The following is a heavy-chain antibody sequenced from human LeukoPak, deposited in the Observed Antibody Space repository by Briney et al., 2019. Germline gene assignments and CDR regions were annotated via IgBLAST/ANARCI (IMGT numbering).Heavy chain of an antibody. CDR2: IIPILGIA. V-gene: IGHV1-69*04. CDR1: GGTFSSYA. D-gene: IGHD3-22*01. Sequence: SVKVSCKASGGTFSSYAISWGRQAPGQGLEWMGRIIPILGIANYAQKFQGRVTITADKSTSTAYMELSSLRSEDTAVYYCARWPYDSSGYSAFDIWGQGTMVTVSS. J-gene: IGHJ3*02. CDR3: ARWPYDSSGYSAFDI.